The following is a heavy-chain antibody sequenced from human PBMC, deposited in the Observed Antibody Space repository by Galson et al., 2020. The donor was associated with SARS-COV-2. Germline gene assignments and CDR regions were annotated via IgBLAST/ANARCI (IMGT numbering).Heavy chain of an antibody. CDR1: GGSISSGDYY. V-gene: IGHV4-30-4*01. Sequence: SETLSLTCTVSGGSISSGDYYWSWIRQPPGKGLEWIGYIYYSGSTYYNPSLKSRVTISVDTSKNQFSLKLSSVTAADTAVYYCAIHTMVRGVIGHRNWFDPWGQGTLVTVSS. J-gene: IGHJ5*02. CDR2: IYYSGST. D-gene: IGHD3-10*01. CDR3: AIHTMVRGVIGHRNWFDP.